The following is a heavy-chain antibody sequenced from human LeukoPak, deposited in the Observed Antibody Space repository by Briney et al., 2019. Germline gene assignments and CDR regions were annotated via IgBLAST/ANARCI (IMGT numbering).Heavy chain of an antibody. Sequence: GSLRLSCAGSGFTFCSHALSWVRQAPGEGLGWGSAISGSSSSTYYADSVKGRFTISRDNSKNTLYLQMNSLRAEDTAVYYCAKAILTGYYRGYFDYWGQGTLVTVSS. D-gene: IGHD3-9*01. V-gene: IGHV3-23*01. J-gene: IGHJ4*02. CDR1: GFTFCSHA. CDR3: AKAILTGYYRGYFDY. CDR2: ISGSSSST.